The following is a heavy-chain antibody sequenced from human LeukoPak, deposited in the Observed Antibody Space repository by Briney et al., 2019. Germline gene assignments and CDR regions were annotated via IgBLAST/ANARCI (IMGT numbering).Heavy chain of an antibody. D-gene: IGHD3-16*01. J-gene: IGHJ4*02. CDR3: GRSAGFVHFDH. CDR1: GGSFSGYY. V-gene: IGHV4-34*01. CDR2: INHSGST. Sequence: SETLSLTCAVYGGSFSGYYWSWIRQPPGKGLEWIGQINHSGSTNYNPSLKSRVTISVDTSKNQFSLKLSSVTAADTAVYYCGRSAGFVHFDHWGQGTLVTVTS.